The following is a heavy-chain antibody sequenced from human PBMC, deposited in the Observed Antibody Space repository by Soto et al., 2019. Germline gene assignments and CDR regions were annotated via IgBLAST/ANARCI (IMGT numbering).Heavy chain of an antibody. CDR1: RDSVSSNSAA. CDR2: TSYRSKWYN. Sequence: SQTLSLTCDISRDSVSSNSAAWNWIRQSPSRGLEWLGRTSYRSKWYNDYAVSVKSRITINPDTSKNQFSLQLNSVTPEDTALYYCATLPPRIVVMTTEIPSWGQGTLVTVSS. D-gene: IGHD2-21*02. CDR3: ATLPPRIVVMTTEIPS. J-gene: IGHJ5*02. V-gene: IGHV6-1*01.